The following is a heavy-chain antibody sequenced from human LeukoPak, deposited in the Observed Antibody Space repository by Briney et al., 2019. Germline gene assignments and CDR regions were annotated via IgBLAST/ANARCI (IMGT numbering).Heavy chain of an antibody. Sequence: PGGSLRLSCAASGFTFSSYSMNWVRQAPGKGLEWASYISGSSSTIYYADSVKGRFTISRDNAKNSLYLQMNRLRDEDTAVYYCARGVGYGGDSDFDYWGQGTLVTVSS. CDR1: GFTFSSYS. CDR3: ARGVGYGGDSDFDY. CDR2: ISGSSSTI. J-gene: IGHJ4*02. D-gene: IGHD4-23*01. V-gene: IGHV3-48*02.